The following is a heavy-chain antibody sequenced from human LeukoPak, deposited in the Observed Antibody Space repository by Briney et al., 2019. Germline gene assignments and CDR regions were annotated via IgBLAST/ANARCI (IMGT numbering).Heavy chain of an antibody. D-gene: IGHD2-21*01. CDR1: GFTFSIYA. CDR2: ISDSGNT. V-gene: IGHV3-23*01. CDR3: AKAPVTTCRGAYCYPFDY. J-gene: IGHJ4*02. Sequence: HSGGSLRLSCAASGFTFSIYAMSWVRQAPGKGLEWVSAISDSGNTYHADSVKGRFTISRDSSKNTLFLQMNRLRPEDAAVYYCAKAPVTTCRGAYCYPFDYWGQGTLVTVSS.